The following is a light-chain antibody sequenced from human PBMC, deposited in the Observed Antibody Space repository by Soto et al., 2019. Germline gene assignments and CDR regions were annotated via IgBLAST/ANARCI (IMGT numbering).Light chain of an antibody. Sequence: QSVLIQPASVSGFPGQSITVSCTGTNSDFVDYNSVSWYQQHPGKAPKLIIFEVSYRPSGISNRFSASESGDTASLTISGLQADDEADYYCCSYTDSRTHIFGSGTKVTVL. J-gene: IGLJ1*01. CDR1: NSDFVDYNS. CDR2: EVS. CDR3: CSYTDSRTHI. V-gene: IGLV2-14*01.